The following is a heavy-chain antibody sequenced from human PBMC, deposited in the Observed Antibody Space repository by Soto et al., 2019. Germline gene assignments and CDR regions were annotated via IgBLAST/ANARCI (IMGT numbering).Heavy chain of an antibody. D-gene: IGHD2-2*01. CDR1: GYSFTSYW. Sequence: PGESLKISCKGSGYSFTSYWIGWVRQMPGKGLEWMGIIYPGDSDTRYSPSFQGQVTISADKSISTAYLQWSSLKASDTAMYYCARLVRKIVVVPAAIHNYGMDVWGQGTTVTVS. V-gene: IGHV5-51*01. CDR2: IYPGDSDT. J-gene: IGHJ6*02. CDR3: ARLVRKIVVVPAAIHNYGMDV.